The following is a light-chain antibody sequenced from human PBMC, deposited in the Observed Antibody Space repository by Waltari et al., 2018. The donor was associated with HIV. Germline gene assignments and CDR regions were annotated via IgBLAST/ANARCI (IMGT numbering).Light chain of an antibody. CDR1: QSVNSN. V-gene: IGKV3-15*01. J-gene: IGKJ1*01. CDR2: AAS. CDR3: QQYNSWPWT. Sequence: DIVMTQSPATLSVSPGDRGTLSCRASQSVNSNLAWYRQRPGRAPLLLIYAASTRATGIPARFSASGSGTQFTLNISSLQSEDFAVYYCQQYNSWPWTFGQGAKVEI.